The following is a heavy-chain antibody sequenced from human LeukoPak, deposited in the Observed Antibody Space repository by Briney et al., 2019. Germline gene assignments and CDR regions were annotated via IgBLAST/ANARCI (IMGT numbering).Heavy chain of an antibody. CDR2: INPNSGGT. J-gene: IGHJ6*02. D-gene: IGHD6-6*01. CDR3: ASEYSSSSYAQRRRMDA. CDR1: GYTFTGYY. V-gene: IGHV1-2*02. Sequence: ASVKVSCKASGYTFTGYYMHWVRQAPGQGLEWMGWINPNSGGTNNAQKFQGRVTMIRDTSISTAYMEPSRLRSDDTAVYYCASEYSSSSYAQRRRMDAWGQGTTVTVSS.